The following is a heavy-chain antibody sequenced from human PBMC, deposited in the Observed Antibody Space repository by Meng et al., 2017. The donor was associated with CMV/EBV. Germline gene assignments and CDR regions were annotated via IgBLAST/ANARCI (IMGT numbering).Heavy chain of an antibody. D-gene: IGHD3-10*01. CDR1: GFTLSSYS. CDR3: ARTMVRGVILYYGMDV. CDR2: ISSSSSYI. J-gene: IGHJ6*01. V-gene: IGHV3-21*01. Sequence: EFLKTSRSASGFTLSSYSMNWVRQAPGKGLEWVSSISSSSSYIYYADSGKGRFTISRDNAKNSLYLQMNSLRAEDTAVYYCARTMVRGVILYYGMDVWGQGTTVTVSS.